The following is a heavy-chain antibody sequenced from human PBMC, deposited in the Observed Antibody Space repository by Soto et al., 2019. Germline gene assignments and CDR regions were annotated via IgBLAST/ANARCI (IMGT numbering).Heavy chain of an antibody. J-gene: IGHJ4*02. D-gene: IGHD4-17*01. Sequence: SETLSLTCTVSGGSISSGGYYWSWIRQHPGKGLEWIGYIYYSGSTYYNPSLKSRVTISVDTSKNQFSLKLSSVTAADTAVYYCARENAYGDSLIDYWGQGTLVTVSS. CDR1: GGSISSGGYY. CDR2: IYYSGST. CDR3: ARENAYGDSLIDY. V-gene: IGHV4-31*03.